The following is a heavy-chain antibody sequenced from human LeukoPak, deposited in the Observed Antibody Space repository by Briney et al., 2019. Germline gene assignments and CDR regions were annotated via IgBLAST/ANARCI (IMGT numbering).Heavy chain of an antibody. CDR1: GGTFSSYA. J-gene: IGHJ6*02. CDR3: ARVLPPTYDSSGYYPYYYYGMDV. D-gene: IGHD3-22*01. V-gene: IGHV1-69*13. CDR2: IIPIFGTA. Sequence: SVKVSCKAFGGTFSSYAISWVRQAPGQGLEWMGGIIPIFGTANYAQKFQGRVTITADESTSTAYMELSSLRSEDTAVYYCARVLPPTYDSSGYYPYYYYGMDVWGQGTTVTVSS.